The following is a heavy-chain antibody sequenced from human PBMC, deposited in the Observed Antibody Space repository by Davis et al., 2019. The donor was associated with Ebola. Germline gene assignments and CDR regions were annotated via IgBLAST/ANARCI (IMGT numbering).Heavy chain of an antibody. CDR3: AGGESGWDASDI. Sequence: PGGSLRLSCAASGFTVSSNYMSWVRQAPGKGLEWVSVIYSGGSTYYADSVKGRFTVSRDNAKNSLSLQMNSLRAEDTAVYYCAGGESGWDASDIWGRGTMVTVSS. V-gene: IGHV3-53*01. J-gene: IGHJ3*02. CDR1: GFTVSSNY. CDR2: IYSGGST. D-gene: IGHD6-19*01.